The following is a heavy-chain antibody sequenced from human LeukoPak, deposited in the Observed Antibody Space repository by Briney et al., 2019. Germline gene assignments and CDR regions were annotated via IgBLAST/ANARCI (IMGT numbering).Heavy chain of an antibody. CDR2: IYSGGTT. CDR3: ARALGTQYSSSPYFDY. Sequence: GGSLRLSCAASGFTVSSNYMSWVRQAPGKGLEWVSVIYSGGTTYYADSVKGRFTISGDNSKDTLYLQMNSLRAEDTAVYYCARALGTQYSSSPYFDYWGQGALVTVSS. V-gene: IGHV3-66*01. D-gene: IGHD6-6*01. CDR1: GFTVSSNY. J-gene: IGHJ4*02.